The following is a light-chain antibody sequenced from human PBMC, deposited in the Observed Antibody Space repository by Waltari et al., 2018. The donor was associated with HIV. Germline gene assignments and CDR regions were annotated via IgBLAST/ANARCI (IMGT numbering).Light chain of an antibody. Sequence: EIVLTQSTGTLSLSPGERATLSCRASQSVSNSYLAWYQQKPGQAPRLLIYGASSRATGIPDRFSGSGSGTDFTLTISRLEPEDFAVYYCQQYSNSPTFGQGTKVEIK. CDR1: QSVSNSY. V-gene: IGKV3-20*01. CDR2: GAS. CDR3: QQYSNSPT. J-gene: IGKJ1*01.